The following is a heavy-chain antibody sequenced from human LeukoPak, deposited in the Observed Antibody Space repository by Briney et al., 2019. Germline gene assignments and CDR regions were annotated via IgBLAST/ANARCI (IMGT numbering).Heavy chain of an antibody. J-gene: IGHJ6*02. D-gene: IGHD2-2*01. CDR3: AKVGQYCSSTSCYPLGMDV. CDR2: ISGSGGST. CDR1: GFTFSSYA. V-gene: IGHV3-23*01. Sequence: GGSLRLSCAASGFTFSSYAMSWVRQAPGKGLEWVSAISGSGGSTYYADSVKGRFTISRDNSKNTLYLQMNSLRAEDTAVYYCAKVGQYCSSTSCYPLGMDVWGQGTTVTVSS.